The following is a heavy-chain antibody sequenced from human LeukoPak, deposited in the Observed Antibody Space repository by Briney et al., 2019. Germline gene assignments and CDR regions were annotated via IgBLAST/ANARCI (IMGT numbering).Heavy chain of an antibody. Sequence: SETLSLTCTVSGGSISSSSYYWGWIRQPPGKGLEWIGSIYYSGSTYYNPSLKSRVTISVDTSKNQFSLKLSSVTAADTAVYYCARTNRDGYKGAPGPFDIWGQGTMVTVSS. CDR1: GGSISSSSYY. J-gene: IGHJ3*02. CDR2: IYYSGST. D-gene: IGHD5-24*01. CDR3: ARTNRDGYKGAPGPFDI. V-gene: IGHV4-39*01.